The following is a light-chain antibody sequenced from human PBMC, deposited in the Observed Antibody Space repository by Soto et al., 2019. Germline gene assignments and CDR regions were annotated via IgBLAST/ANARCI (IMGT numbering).Light chain of an antibody. Sequence: EIVLTHSPGTLSLSPWERATLTCRSSQSVSSSYLAWFQQKPGQAPRLLIYGASSRATGIPDRFSGSGSGTDFTLTISRLEPEDFAVYYCQQRSNRPPGVTFGQGTRLEIK. V-gene: IGKV3D-20*02. CDR2: GAS. J-gene: IGKJ5*01. CDR3: QQRSNRPPGVT. CDR1: QSVSSSY.